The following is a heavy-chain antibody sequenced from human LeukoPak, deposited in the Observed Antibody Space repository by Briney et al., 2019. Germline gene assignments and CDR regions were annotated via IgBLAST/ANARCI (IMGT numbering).Heavy chain of an antibody. CDR1: GGSFSGYY. CDR2: INHSGST. D-gene: IGHD3-9*01. J-gene: IGHJ6*02. V-gene: IGHV4-34*01. Sequence: PSETLSLTCAVYGGSFSGYYWSWIRQPPGKGLEWIGEINHSGSTNYNPSLKSRVTISVDTSKTHFSLRLSSVTAADTAVYYCARQRTAPPIYEYYGMDVWGHGTTVTVSS. CDR3: ARQRTAPPIYEYYGMDV.